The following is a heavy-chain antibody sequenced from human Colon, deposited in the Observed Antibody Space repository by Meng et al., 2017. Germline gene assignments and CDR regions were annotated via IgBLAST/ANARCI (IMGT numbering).Heavy chain of an antibody. CDR1: GCAHGSSNW. CDR3: ASGRKYCSSTSCYGQFDY. D-gene: IGHD2-2*01. V-gene: IGHV4-4*02. J-gene: IGHJ4*02. Sequence: QVAGPGYGKPSGTLSLACAALGCAHGSSNWWSWGRQPPGKGLEWIGEIYHSGSTNYNPSLKSRVTISVDKSKNQFSLKLSSVTAADTAVYYCASGRKYCSSTSCYGQFDYWGQGTLVTVSS. CDR2: IYHSGST.